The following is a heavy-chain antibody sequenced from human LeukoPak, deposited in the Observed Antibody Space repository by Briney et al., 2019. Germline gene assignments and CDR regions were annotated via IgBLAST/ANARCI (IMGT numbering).Heavy chain of an antibody. CDR1: GYTFTGYY. J-gene: IGHJ6*03. V-gene: IGHV1-69*13. CDR3: ARGGTVVTGNYYYYYMDV. D-gene: IGHD4-23*01. Sequence: ASVKVSCKASGYTFTGYYMHWVRQAPGQGLEWMGGIIPIFGTANYAQKFQGRVTITADESTSTAYMELSSLRSEDTAVYYCARGGTVVTGNYYYYYMDVWGKGTTVTISS. CDR2: IIPIFGTA.